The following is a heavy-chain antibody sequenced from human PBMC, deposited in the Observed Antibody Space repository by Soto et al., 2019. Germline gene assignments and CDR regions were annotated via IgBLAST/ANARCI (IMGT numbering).Heavy chain of an antibody. J-gene: IGHJ6*02. V-gene: IGHV1-69*01. D-gene: IGHD4-17*01. CDR2: IIPIFGTA. CDR1: GGTFSSYA. CDR3: ASPVTTDTYDDYYGRDV. Sequence: QVQLVQSGAAVKKPGSSVKVSCTASGGTFSSYAISWVRQAPGPGLEWMGGIIPIFGTAHYAQKFQGRVTITADESTSTAYMELSSLRSEDTAVYYCASPVTTDTYDDYYGRDVWGQGTTVTV.